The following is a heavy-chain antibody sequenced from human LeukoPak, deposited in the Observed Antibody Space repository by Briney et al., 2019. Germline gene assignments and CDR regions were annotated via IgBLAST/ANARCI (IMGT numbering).Heavy chain of an antibody. CDR2: ISGSGGST. Sequence: GGSLRLSCAASGFTFSSYAMSWVRQAPGKGLEWVSAISGSGGSTYCADSVKGRFTISRDNSKNTLYLQMNSLRAEDTAVYYCASGEMYYYDSSGADYWGQGTLVTVSS. V-gene: IGHV3-23*01. J-gene: IGHJ4*02. D-gene: IGHD3-22*01. CDR1: GFTFSSYA. CDR3: ASGEMYYYDSSGADY.